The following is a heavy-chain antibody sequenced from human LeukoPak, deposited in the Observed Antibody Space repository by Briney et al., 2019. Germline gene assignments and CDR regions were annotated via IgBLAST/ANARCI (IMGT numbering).Heavy chain of an antibody. CDR2: INPSGGST. CDR1: GYTFTSYY. Sequence: ASVKVSCKASGYTFTSYYMHWVRQAPGQGLEWMGIINPSGGSTSYAQKLQGRVTMTTDTSTSTAYMELRSLRSDDTAVYYCARDSGYYDSSGYLSYFDYWGQGTLVTVSS. CDR3: ARDSGYYDSSGYLSYFDY. V-gene: IGHV1-46*01. J-gene: IGHJ4*02. D-gene: IGHD3-22*01.